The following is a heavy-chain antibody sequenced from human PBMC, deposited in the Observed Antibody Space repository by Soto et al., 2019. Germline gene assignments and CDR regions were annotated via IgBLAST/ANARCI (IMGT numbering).Heavy chain of an antibody. D-gene: IGHD2-21*02. V-gene: IGHV4-59*13. CDR2: IYYTGRT. J-gene: IGHJ5*01. Sequence: QVQLQESGPGLVKPSETLSLTCTVSGGSIRDYFWSWIRQPPGKGLEWIGHIYYTGRTKSNSSLKSRVTMSLDTSKNQFSLKLTSVTAADTAVYYCARVTQYSGGDWYEDWFDSWGQGTLVTVSS. CDR3: ARVTQYSGGDWYEDWFDS. CDR1: GGSIRDYF.